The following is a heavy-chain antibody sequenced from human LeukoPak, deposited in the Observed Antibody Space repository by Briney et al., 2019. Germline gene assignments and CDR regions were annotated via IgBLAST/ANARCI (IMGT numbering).Heavy chain of an antibody. CDR2: IKQDGSEK. CDR3: ARDLVHYDYVWGSYRCTDGYFDY. D-gene: IGHD3-16*02. J-gene: IGHJ4*02. V-gene: IGHV3-7*01. CDR1: GFTFSSYW. Sequence: QPGGSLRLSCAASGFTFSSYWMSWVRQAPGKGLEWVASIKQDGSEKYYVDSVKGRFTISRDNAKNSLYLQMNSLGAEDTAVYYCARDLVHYDYVWGSYRCTDGYFDYWGQGTLVTVSS.